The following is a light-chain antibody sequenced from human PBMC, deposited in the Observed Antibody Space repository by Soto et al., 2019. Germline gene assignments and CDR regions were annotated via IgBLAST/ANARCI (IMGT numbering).Light chain of an antibody. Sequence: DIQISQSPSTLSASVGDRVTITCRASQSISSWLAWYQQKPGKAPKLLIYDASSLESGVPSRFSGSGSGTDFTLTISSLEPEDIAVYCCQQRSNWRVTFCGGTKVDIK. CDR3: QQRSNWRVT. J-gene: IGKJ4*01. V-gene: IGKV1-5*01. CDR1: QSISSW. CDR2: DAS.